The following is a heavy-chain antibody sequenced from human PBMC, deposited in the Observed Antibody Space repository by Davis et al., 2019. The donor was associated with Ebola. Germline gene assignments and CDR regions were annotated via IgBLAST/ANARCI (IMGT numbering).Heavy chain of an antibody. J-gene: IGHJ5*02. CDR2: ICYSGST. V-gene: IGHV4-61*05. CDR3: ARHYYDSSGYYHNWFDP. D-gene: IGHD3-22*01. CDR1: GGSINSSYYY. Sequence: SETLSLTCTVSGGSINSSYYYWGWLRQPPGKGLEWIGYICYSGSTNYNPSLKSRVTISVDTSKNQFSLKLSSVTAADTAVYYCARHYYDSSGYYHNWFDPWGQGTLVTVSS.